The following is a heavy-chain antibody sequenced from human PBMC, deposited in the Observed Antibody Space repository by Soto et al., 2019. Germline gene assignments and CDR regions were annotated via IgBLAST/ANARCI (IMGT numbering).Heavy chain of an antibody. J-gene: IGHJ6*02. Sequence: QVQLVQSGAEVKKPGSSVKVSCKASGGTFSSYALSWVRQAPGQGLEWMGGIIPISGTANYAQKFQGRVTITADESTSTVYMGLSSLRSEDTAVYFCARSQGSRTSLEIYYYYYYGMDVWGQGTTVTVSS. D-gene: IGHD2-2*01. V-gene: IGHV1-69*01. CDR2: IIPISGTA. CDR3: ARSQGSRTSLEIYYYYYYGMDV. CDR1: GGTFSSYA.